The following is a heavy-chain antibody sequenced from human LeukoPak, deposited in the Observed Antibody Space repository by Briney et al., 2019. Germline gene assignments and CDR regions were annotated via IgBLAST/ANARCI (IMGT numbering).Heavy chain of an antibody. CDR2: ISSSSSTI. Sequence: GGSLRLSCAASGFTFSSYSMNWVRQAPGQGLEWVSYISSSSSTIYYADSVKGRFTISRDNAKNSLYLQMNSLRAEDTAVYYCAREYSSSWYVVDYWGQGTLVTVSS. V-gene: IGHV3-48*01. CDR3: AREYSSSWYVVDY. J-gene: IGHJ4*02. CDR1: GFTFSSYS. D-gene: IGHD6-13*01.